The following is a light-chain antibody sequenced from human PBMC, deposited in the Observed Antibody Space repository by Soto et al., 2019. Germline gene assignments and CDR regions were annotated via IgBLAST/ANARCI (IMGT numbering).Light chain of an antibody. CDR2: WAS. CDR3: HQHYSPPHT. V-gene: IGKV4-1*01. CDR1: QSVLYTSNNKNY. J-gene: IGKJ2*01. Sequence: DIVLTQSPDSLAVSLGERATINCKSSQSVLYTSNNKNYLAWYQQKPGQPPKLLIYWASTRESGVPDRFSGSGSGTDFTLTISSLQAEDVAVYYCHQHYSPPHTFGQGTKLEIK.